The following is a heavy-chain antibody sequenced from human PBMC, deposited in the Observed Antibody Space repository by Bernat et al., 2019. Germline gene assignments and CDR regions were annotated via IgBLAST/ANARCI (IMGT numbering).Heavy chain of an antibody. Sequence: QVQLQQSGPGLVKPSQTLSLTCAISGDSVSSNSAAWNWIRQSPSRGLEWLGRTYYRSKWYNDYAVSLKSRITINPDTSKNQFSLQLNSVTPEDTAVYYCARDRFSAVAGNKRSFDYWGQGTLVTVSS. J-gene: IGHJ4*02. CDR2: TYYRSKWYN. CDR1: GDSVSSNSAA. V-gene: IGHV6-1*01. CDR3: ARDRFSAVAGNKRSFDY. D-gene: IGHD6-19*01.